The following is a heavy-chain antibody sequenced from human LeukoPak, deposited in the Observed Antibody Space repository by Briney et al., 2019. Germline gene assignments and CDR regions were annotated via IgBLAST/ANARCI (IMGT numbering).Heavy chain of an antibody. J-gene: IGHJ5*02. CDR3: AKARYNSGWYGLDP. V-gene: IGHV3-23*01. Sequence: GGSLRLSCAASGFTFSSYAMSWVRQAPGKGLEWVSGISGSGTGTYYADSAKGRFTISRDNSKNTLYLQMDSLRAEDTAVYYCAKARYNSGWYGLDPWGQGTLVTVSS. D-gene: IGHD6-19*01. CDR2: ISGSGTGT. CDR1: GFTFSSYA.